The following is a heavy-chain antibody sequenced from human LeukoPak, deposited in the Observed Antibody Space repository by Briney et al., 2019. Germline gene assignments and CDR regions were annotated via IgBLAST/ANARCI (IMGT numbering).Heavy chain of an antibody. J-gene: IGHJ4*02. D-gene: IGHD2-21*01. CDR2: LSNTENS. CDR1: GFSVRGSF. CDR3: ARAIGVVDCGTQTCYPYHFDK. V-gene: IGHV3-66*01. Sequence: HPGGSLRLSCAASGFSVRGSFMNWVRQAPGKGLEWVSLLSNTENSFYADSVKGRFTLSRDISNNTLYLHMHSLRGEDTAVYFCARAIGVVDCGTQTCYPYHFDKWGRGTLVTVSS.